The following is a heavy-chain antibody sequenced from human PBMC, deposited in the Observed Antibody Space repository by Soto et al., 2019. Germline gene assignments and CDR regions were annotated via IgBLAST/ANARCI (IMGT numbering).Heavy chain of an antibody. D-gene: IGHD6-13*01. CDR1: GFTFSSYW. Sequence: GGSLRLSCAASGFTFSSYWMSWVRQAPGKGLEWVANIKQDGSEKYYVDSVKGRFTISRDNAKNSLYLQMNSLRAEDTAVYYCAREAGLAAAGTEYYYYYYGMDVWGQGTTVTVSS. CDR2: IKQDGSEK. J-gene: IGHJ6*02. V-gene: IGHV3-7*03. CDR3: AREAGLAAAGTEYYYYYYGMDV.